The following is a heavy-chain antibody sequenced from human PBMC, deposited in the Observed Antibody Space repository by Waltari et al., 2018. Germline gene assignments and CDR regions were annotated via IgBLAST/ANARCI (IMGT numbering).Heavy chain of an antibody. J-gene: IGHJ3*02. CDR3: AKGMTYYYDTTDNAFDI. CDR2: IWYDGSKK. CDR1: GFPFRSYG. V-gene: IGHV3-30*18. Sequence: QLQLVESGGGVVQPGRSLRLSCAASGFPFRSYGMHWVRPAPGKGLEWVALIWYDGSKKYYADSVKGRFTISRDNSKNTLYLQMNSLRVEDTAMYYCAKGMTYYYDTTDNAFDIWGQGTMVTVSS. D-gene: IGHD3-22*01.